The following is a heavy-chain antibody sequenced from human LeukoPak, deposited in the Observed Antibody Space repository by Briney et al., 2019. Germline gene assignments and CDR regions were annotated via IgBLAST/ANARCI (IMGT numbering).Heavy chain of an antibody. V-gene: IGHV3-23*01. CDR3: AKDRVAAAVNWFDP. D-gene: IGHD6-13*01. CDR1: GFTFSSYA. Sequence: GGSLRLSCATSGFTFSSYAMTWVRQAPGKGLEWVSAISGSGGSTYYADSVKGRFTISRDNSKNTLYLQMNSLRAEDTAVYYCAKDRVAAAVNWFDPWGQGTLVTVSS. CDR2: ISGSGGST. J-gene: IGHJ5*02.